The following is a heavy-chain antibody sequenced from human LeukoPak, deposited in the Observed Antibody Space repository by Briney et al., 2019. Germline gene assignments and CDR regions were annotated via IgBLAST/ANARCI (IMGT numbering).Heavy chain of an antibody. D-gene: IGHD3-3*01. V-gene: IGHV3-48*01. CDR2: ISSSSSII. J-gene: IGHJ4*02. Sequence: PGGSLRLSCAASGLTFSSFSMNWVRQAPGKGLEWVSYISSSSSIIYYADSVKGRFTISRDNAKNSLYLQMNSLRAEDTAVYYCARDYDFWSGYYTGIFDYWGQGTLVTVSS. CDR3: ARDYDFWSGYYTGIFDY. CDR1: GLTFSSFS.